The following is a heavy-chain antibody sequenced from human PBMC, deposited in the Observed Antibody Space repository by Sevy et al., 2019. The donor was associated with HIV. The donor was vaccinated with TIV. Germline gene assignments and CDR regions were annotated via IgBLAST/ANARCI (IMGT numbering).Heavy chain of an antibody. CDR2: IIPIFGTA. J-gene: IGHJ6*02. Sequence: ASVKVSYKASGGTFSSYAISWVRQAPGQGLEWMGGIIPIFGTANYAQKFQGRVTITADESTSTAYMELSSLRSEDTAVYYCARANSSSAIYYYGMDVWGQGTTVTVSS. D-gene: IGHD6-6*01. CDR3: ARANSSSAIYYYGMDV. CDR1: GGTFSSYA. V-gene: IGHV1-69*13.